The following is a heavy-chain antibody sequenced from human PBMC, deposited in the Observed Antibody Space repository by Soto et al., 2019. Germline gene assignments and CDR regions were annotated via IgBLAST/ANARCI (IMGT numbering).Heavy chain of an antibody. CDR3: ARVAMVRPYGMDV. Sequence: SEILSLTCTVSGGSISSYYWSWIRQPPGKGLEWIGYIYYSGSTNYNPSLKSRVTISVDTSKNQFSLKLSSVTSADTAVYYCARVAMVRPYGMDVWGQGTTVTVSS. CDR1: GGSISSYY. J-gene: IGHJ6*02. CDR2: IYYSGST. D-gene: IGHD3-10*01. V-gene: IGHV4-59*01.